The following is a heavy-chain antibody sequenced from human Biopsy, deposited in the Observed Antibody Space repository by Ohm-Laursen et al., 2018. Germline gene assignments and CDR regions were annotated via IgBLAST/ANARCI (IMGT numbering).Heavy chain of an antibody. J-gene: IGHJ4*02. CDR3: ATFRASWDTTQGGDY. D-gene: IGHD1-26*01. CDR2: IYHSGTT. Sequence: TLSLTCTVSGVSVSVDGYYWAWIRQLPGTGLDWIGYIYHSGTTYYNPSLKSRLTMSVDTSKNEFSLRLRSVTAADTAVYFCATFRASWDTTQGGDYWGQGTLVTVSS. V-gene: IGHV4-31*03. CDR1: GVSVSVDGYY.